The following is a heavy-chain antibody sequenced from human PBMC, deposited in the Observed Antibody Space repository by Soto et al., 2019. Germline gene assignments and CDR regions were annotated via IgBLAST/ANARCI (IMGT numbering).Heavy chain of an antibody. D-gene: IGHD1-1*01. Sequence: PSETLSLTCAVSGGSISTSNWWTWVRQPPGKGLEWIGERFHSGSTTYNPSLKSRVTISVDKSTNQFSLKLNSVTAADTAIYYCARINDDTIYFDSWGQGVLVTVSS. CDR2: RFHSGST. J-gene: IGHJ4*02. V-gene: IGHV4-4*02. CDR1: GGSISTSNW. CDR3: ARINDDTIYFDS.